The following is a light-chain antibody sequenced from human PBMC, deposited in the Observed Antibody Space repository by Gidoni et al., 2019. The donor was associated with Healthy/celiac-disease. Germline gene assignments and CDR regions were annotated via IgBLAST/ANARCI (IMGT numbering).Light chain of an antibody. V-gene: IGKV1-39*01. Sequence: DIQMTQSPSSLSASVGDRVTITCRASQRISSYLNWYQQKPGKAPKLLIYAASSLQSGVPSRFSGSGSGTDFTLTISSLQPEDFATYYCQQSYSTLRTFXQXTKVEIK. CDR3: QQSYSTLRT. CDR1: QRISSY. CDR2: AAS. J-gene: IGKJ1*01.